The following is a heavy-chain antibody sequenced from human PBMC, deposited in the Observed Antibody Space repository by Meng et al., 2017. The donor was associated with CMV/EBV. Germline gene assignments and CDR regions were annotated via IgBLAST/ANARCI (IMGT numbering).Heavy chain of an antibody. CDR2: ISHDGSNK. J-gene: IGHJ4*01. D-gene: IGHD3-22*01. CDR3: ARDSEGSDSSGRSPYYFDY. CDR1: GFSLNAYS. Sequence: GESLKISCAASGFSLNAYSLHWVRQAPGKGLDWVAVISHDGSNKYYADSVKGRFTISRDNSKKKIYLQMHSLRTEDTAMYYCARDSEGSDSSGRSPYYFDYWGQGTLVTVSS. V-gene: IGHV3-30-3*01.